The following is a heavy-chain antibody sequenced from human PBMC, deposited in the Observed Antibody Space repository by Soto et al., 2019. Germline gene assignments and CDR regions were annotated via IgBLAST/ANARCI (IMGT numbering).Heavy chain of an antibody. V-gene: IGHV1-3*01. Sequence: GASVKVSCKASGYTFTSYAMHWVRQAPGQRLEWMGWINAGNGNTKYSQKFQGRVTITRDTSASTAYMELNSLRAEDTAVYYCAKQESDWNDHFDYWGQGTLVTVSS. CDR2: INAGNGNT. CDR1: GYTFTSYA. J-gene: IGHJ4*02. D-gene: IGHD1-1*01. CDR3: AKQESDWNDHFDY.